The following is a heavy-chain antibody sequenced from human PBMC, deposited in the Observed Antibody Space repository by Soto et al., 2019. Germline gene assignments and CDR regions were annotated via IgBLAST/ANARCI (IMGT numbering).Heavy chain of an antibody. V-gene: IGHV1-69*13. J-gene: IGHJ6*02. D-gene: IGHD6-6*01. CDR3: GYSSSSEDYYYGMDV. CDR1: GGTFSSYA. CDR2: IIPIFGTA. Sequence: SVKVSCKASGGTFSSYAISWVRQAPGQGIEWMGGIIPIFGTANYAQKFQGRVTITADESTSTAYMELSSLRSEDTAVYYCGYSSSSEDYYYGMDVWGQGTTVTVSS.